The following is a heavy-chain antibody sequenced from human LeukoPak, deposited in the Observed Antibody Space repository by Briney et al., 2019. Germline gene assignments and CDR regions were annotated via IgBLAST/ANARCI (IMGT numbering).Heavy chain of an antibody. CDR3: ARGGYSYDLRFDC. D-gene: IGHD5-18*01. Sequence: PSETLSLTCTVSGGSISSYYWSWIRQPPGKGLEWIGYIYYSWSTNYNPSLKSRVTISVDTSKNQFSLKLSSVTAADTAVYYCARGGYSYDLRFDCWGQGTLVTVSS. CDR1: GGSISSYY. CDR2: IYYSWST. V-gene: IGHV4-59*01. J-gene: IGHJ4*02.